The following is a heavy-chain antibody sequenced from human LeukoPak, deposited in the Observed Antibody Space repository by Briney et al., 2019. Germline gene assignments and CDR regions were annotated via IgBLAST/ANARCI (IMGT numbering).Heavy chain of an antibody. CDR2: INHSGST. CDR1: GGSISSSNYY. Sequence: PSETLSLTCTVSGGSISSSNYYWGWIRQPPGKGLEWIGEINHSGSTNYNPSLKSRVTISVDTSKNQFSLKLSSVTAADTAVYYCARGPWWADYGDYAERNYYYYYGMDVWGQGTTVTVSS. CDR3: ARGPWWADYGDYAERNYYYYYGMDV. J-gene: IGHJ6*02. D-gene: IGHD4-17*01. V-gene: IGHV4-39*07.